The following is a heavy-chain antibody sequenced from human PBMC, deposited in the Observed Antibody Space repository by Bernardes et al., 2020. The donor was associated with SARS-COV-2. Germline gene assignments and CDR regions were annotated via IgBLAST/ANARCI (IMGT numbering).Heavy chain of an antibody. V-gene: IGHV4-59*08. CDR1: GGSISSYY. CDR3: ARQDRRSAGGGNDY. J-gene: IGHJ4*02. D-gene: IGHD3-10*01. Sequence: SETLSLTCTVSGGSISSYYWSWIRQPPGKGLEWIGYIYYSGSTNYNPSLKSRVTISVDTSKNQFSLKLSSVTAADTAVYYCARQDRRSAGGGNDYWGQGTLVTVSS. CDR2: IYYSGST.